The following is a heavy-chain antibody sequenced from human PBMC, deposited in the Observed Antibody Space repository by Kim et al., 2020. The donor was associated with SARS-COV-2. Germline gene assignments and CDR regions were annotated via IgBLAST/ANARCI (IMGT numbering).Heavy chain of an antibody. Sequence: GGSLRLSCASSGFTFSSYGMHWVRQAPGKGLEWVAVIWYDGSNKYYADSVKGRFTISRDNSKNTLYLQMNSLRAEDTAVYYCAKDGASAYFDYWGQGTLVTVSS. CDR3: AKDGASAYFDY. D-gene: IGHD3-16*01. CDR2: IWYDGSNK. CDR1: GFTFSSYG. V-gene: IGHV3-33*06. J-gene: IGHJ4*02.